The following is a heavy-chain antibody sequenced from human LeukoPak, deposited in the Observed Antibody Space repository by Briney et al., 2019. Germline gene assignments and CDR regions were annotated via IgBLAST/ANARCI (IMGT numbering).Heavy chain of an antibody. D-gene: IGHD6-13*01. V-gene: IGHV3-9*01. CDR2: ISWNSGSI. J-gene: IGHJ4*02. CDR3: AKSASSSWYLPQYYFDY. Sequence: GGSLRLSCAASGFTFDDYAMHWVRQAPGKGLEWVSGISWNSGSIGYADSVKGRFTISRDNAKNSLYLQMNSLRAEDTALYYCAKSASSSWYLPQYYFDYWGQGTLVTVSS. CDR1: GFTFDDYA.